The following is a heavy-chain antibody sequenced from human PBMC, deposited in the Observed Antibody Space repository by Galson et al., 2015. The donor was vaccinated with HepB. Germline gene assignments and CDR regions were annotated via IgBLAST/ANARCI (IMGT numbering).Heavy chain of an antibody. V-gene: IGHV1-2*06. CDR1: GYTFSTYA. CDR3: ARTTLFWNNRDSDAFDV. J-gene: IGHJ3*01. CDR2: INPNSGIA. D-gene: IGHD3-3*01. Sequence: SVKVSCKASGYTFSTYAINWVRQAPGQGLEWVGRINPNSGIAVFAEKFKGRVAMTSDTSISEAYMELSWLRTDDTAIYYCARTTLFWNNRDSDAFDVWGQGTLVTVSP.